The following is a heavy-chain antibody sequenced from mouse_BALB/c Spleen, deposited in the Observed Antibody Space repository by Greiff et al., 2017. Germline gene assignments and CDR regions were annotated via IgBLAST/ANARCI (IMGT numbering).Heavy chain of an antibody. Sequence: EVMLVESGGGLVQPGGSLKLSCAASGFTFSSYGMSWVRQTPDKRLELVATINSNGGSTYYPDSVKGRFTISRDNAKNTLYLQMSSLKSEDTAMYYCARDHRISTVYAMDYWGQGTSVTVSS. J-gene: IGHJ4*01. CDR1: GFTFSSYG. V-gene: IGHV5-6-3*01. CDR2: INSNGGST. CDR3: ARDHRISTVYAMDY. D-gene: IGHD1-1*01.